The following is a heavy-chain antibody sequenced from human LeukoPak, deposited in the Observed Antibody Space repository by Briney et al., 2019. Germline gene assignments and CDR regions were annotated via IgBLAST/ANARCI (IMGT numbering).Heavy chain of an antibody. Sequence: GGSLRLSRAASGFTFSSYWMSWVRQAPGKGLEWVSYISSSSSTIYYADSVKGRFTISRDNAKNSLYLQMNSLRAEDTAVYYCARNQEPYSSGWPFDYWGQGTLVTVSS. CDR3: ARNQEPYSSGWPFDY. CDR1: GFTFSSYW. V-gene: IGHV3-48*01. J-gene: IGHJ4*02. CDR2: ISSSSSTI. D-gene: IGHD6-19*01.